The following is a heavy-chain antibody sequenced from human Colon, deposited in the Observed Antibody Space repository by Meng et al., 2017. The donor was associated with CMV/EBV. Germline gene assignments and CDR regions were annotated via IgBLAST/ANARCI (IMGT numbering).Heavy chain of an antibody. D-gene: IGHD5-18*01. CDR1: GFTFGDYA. J-gene: IGHJ4*01. Sequence: GESLKISCTASGFTFGDYAMSWVRQAPGKGLEWVGFIRSKAYGGTTEYAASVKGRFTISRDDSKSIAYLQMNSLKTEDTAVYYCTRESLKRIHLCLLDYWC. V-gene: IGHV3-49*04. CDR2: IRSKAYGGTT. CDR3: TRESLKRIHLCLLDY.